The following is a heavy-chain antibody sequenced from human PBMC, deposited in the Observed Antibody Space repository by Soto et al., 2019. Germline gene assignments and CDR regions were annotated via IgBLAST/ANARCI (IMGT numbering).Heavy chain of an antibody. CDR2: ISGSGGST. D-gene: IGHD3-16*02. V-gene: IGHV3-23*01. CDR3: AKDLSDYIWGSYPWLYMDV. Sequence: HPGGSLRLSCAASGFTFSSYAMSWVRQAPGKGLEWVSAISGSGGSTYYADSVKGRFTISRDNSKNTLYLQMNSLRAEDTAVYYCAKDLSDYIWGSYPWLYMDVWGKGTTVTVSS. J-gene: IGHJ6*03. CDR1: GFTFSSYA.